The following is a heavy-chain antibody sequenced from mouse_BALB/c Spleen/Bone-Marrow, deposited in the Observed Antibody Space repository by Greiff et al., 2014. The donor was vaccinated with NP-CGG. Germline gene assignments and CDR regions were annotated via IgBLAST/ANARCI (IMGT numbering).Heavy chain of an antibody. D-gene: IGHD2-2*01. CDR1: GFNIKDTY. CDR2: IDPASGDT. V-gene: IGHV14-3*02. J-gene: IGHJ1*01. Sequence: VQLQQSGAELVKPGASVKLSCTASGFNIKDTYIHWVMQRPEQGLAWIGRIDPASGDTKFDPKFQSKATITADTSPNTAYLQVTSLTSEDTAVYYCARVNPWYFDVWGAGTTVTVSS. CDR3: ARVNPWYFDV.